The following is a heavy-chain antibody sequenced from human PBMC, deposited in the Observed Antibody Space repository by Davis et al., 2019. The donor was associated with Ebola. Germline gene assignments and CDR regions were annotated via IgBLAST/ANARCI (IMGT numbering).Heavy chain of an antibody. J-gene: IGHJ6*02. CDR1: GGSFSGYY. V-gene: IGHV4-34*01. CDR3: ATHHGSGRFYYYYDLDV. CDR2: VNHSGNT. Sequence: PSETLSLTCAVYGGSFSGYYWSWIRQPPGTGLEWIGEVNHSGNTNYNPSLRSRVTISVDTSKRQFSLKLTSVTAADTAVYYCATHHGSGRFYYYYDLDVWGQGTTVSVSS. D-gene: IGHD3-10*01.